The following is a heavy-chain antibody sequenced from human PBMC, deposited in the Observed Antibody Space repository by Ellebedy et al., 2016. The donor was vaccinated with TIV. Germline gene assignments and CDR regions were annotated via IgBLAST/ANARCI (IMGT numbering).Heavy chain of an antibody. CDR1: GLLFSNFA. CDR2: FYGSGGGI. CDR3: VKDQIAGDGRWVFDL. D-gene: IGHD5-24*01. Sequence: GESLKISCAASGLLFSNFAMGWVRHSPGQGLVGVSGFYGSGGGIFYSDSVKGRFTISRDNPKNTLYLQMNSLRAEDTGIYYCVKDQIAGDGRWVFDLWGQGTMVTVSS. V-gene: IGHV3-23*01. J-gene: IGHJ3*01.